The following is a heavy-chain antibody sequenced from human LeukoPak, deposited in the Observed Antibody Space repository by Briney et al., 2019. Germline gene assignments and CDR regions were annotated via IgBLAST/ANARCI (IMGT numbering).Heavy chain of an antibody. CDR1: GFTFSSYA. V-gene: IGHV3-23*01. J-gene: IGHJ4*02. D-gene: IGHD3-10*01. CDR3: ARYGSGSPSPFDY. CDR2: ITGSGVNT. Sequence: PGGSLRLSCAASGFTFSSYAITWVRQAPGKGLEWVSSITGSGVNTYYADSVKGRFTISRDNSKNTLYLQMNSLRAEDTAVYFCARYGSGSPSPFDYWGQGALVTVSS.